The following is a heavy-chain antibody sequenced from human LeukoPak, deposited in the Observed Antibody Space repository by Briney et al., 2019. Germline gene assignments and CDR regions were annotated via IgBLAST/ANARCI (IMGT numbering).Heavy chain of an antibody. J-gene: IGHJ4*02. CDR1: GGSFSGYY. D-gene: IGHD6-19*01. CDR2: INHGGST. V-gene: IGHV4-34*01. CDR3: ASSGWYFDY. Sequence: PSETLSLTCAVYGGSFSGYYWSWIRQPPGKGLEWIGEINHGGSTNYNPSLKSRVTISVDTSKNQFSLKLSSVTAADTAVYYCASSGWYFDYWGQGTLVTVSS.